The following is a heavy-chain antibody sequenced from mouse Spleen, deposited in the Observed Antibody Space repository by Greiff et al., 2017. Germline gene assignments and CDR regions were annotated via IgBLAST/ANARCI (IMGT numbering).Heavy chain of an antibody. CDR1: GYTFTSYW. J-gene: IGHJ3*01. Sequence: QVQLQQPGAELVKPGASVKLSCKASGYTFTSYWMQWVKQRPGQGLEWIGEIDPSDSYTNYNQKFKGKATLTVDTSSSTAYMQLSSLTSEDSAVYYCARGLRWALFAYWGQGTLVTVSA. V-gene: IGHV1-50*01. D-gene: IGHD2-3*01. CDR3: ARGLRWALFAY. CDR2: IDPSDSYT.